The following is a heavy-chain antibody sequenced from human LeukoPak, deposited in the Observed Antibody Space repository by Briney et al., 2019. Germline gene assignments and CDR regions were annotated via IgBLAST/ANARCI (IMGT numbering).Heavy chain of an antibody. Sequence: SETLSLTCAVNGGSFSGYYWSWIRHPPGKGLDGMGEINHSGSTNYNPSLKSRVTISVDTSKNQFSLKLSSVTAADTAVYYCAREGRYFDWLLKGYYFDYWGQGTLVTVSS. J-gene: IGHJ4*02. V-gene: IGHV4-34*01. CDR2: INHSGST. D-gene: IGHD3-9*01. CDR1: GGSFSGYY. CDR3: AREGRYFDWLLKGYYFDY.